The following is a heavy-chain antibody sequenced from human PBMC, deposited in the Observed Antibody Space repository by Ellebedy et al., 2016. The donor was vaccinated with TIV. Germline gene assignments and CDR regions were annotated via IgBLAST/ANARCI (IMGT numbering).Heavy chain of an antibody. D-gene: IGHD1-14*01. CDR2: ISYDGSDK. Sequence: GESLKISXSASGLNFSTYAMHWVRQAPGKGLEWVAVISYDGSDKYYADSVKGRFTISRDNLKNRMSLQMTRLRPEDTAVYYCARASGISVASDSLDSWGQGTLVTVSS. CDR1: GLNFSTYA. J-gene: IGHJ4*02. V-gene: IGHV3-30-3*01. CDR3: ARASGISVASDSLDS.